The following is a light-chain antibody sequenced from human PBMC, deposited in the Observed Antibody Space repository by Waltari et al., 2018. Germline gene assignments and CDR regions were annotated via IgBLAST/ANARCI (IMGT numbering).Light chain of an antibody. CDR2: DAS. CDR1: KSDSVY. Sequence: IGLTQSPATLPWSPGERATHSCRANKSDSVYVAWYQQNPGQAPRLLICDASKRATGIPARFSASGSGTDFTLTISSLEPEDSAVYYCQQRNNWPLTFGGGTKVEIK. CDR3: QQRNNWPLT. J-gene: IGKJ4*01. V-gene: IGKV3-11*01.